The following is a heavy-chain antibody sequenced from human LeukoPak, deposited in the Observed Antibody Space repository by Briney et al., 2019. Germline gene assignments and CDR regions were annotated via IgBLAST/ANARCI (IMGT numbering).Heavy chain of an antibody. Sequence: ASVKVSCKASGYTFTSYGISWVRQAPGQGLEWMGWISAYNGNTNYAQKFQGRVTITADESTSTAYMELSSLRSEDTAVYYCARARIVSNYGYYYYYMDVWGKGTTVTISS. J-gene: IGHJ6*03. CDR1: GYTFTSYG. V-gene: IGHV1-18*01. CDR2: ISAYNGNT. D-gene: IGHD4-11*01. CDR3: ARARIVSNYGYYYYYMDV.